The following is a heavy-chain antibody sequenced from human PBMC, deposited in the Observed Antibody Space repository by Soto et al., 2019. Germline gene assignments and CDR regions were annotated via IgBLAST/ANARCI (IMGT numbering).Heavy chain of an antibody. V-gene: IGHV4-59*01. Sequence: LSLTCTVSGGSISSYYWSWIRQPPGKGLEWIGYIYYSGSTNYNPSLKSRVTISVDTSKNQFSLKLSSVTAADTAVYYCARGYYDILTGWAFDPWGQGTLVTVSS. CDR1: GGSISSYY. J-gene: IGHJ5*02. CDR3: ARGYYDILTGWAFDP. D-gene: IGHD3-9*01. CDR2: IYYSGST.